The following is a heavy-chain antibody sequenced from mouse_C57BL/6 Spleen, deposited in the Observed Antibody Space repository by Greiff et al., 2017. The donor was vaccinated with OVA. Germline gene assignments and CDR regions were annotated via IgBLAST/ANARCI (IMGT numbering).Heavy chain of an antibody. CDR1: GYAFSSSW. J-gene: IGHJ2*01. V-gene: IGHV1-82*01. CDR2: IYPGDGDT. CDR3: ARANDYPYYFDY. Sequence: QVQLQQSGPELVKPGASVKISCKASGYAFSSSWMNWVKQRPGTGLEWIGRIYPGDGDTNYNGKFKGKGTLTADKSSSTAYMQLSSLTSEDSSVYFCARANDYPYYFDYWGQGTTLTVSS. D-gene: IGHD2-4*01.